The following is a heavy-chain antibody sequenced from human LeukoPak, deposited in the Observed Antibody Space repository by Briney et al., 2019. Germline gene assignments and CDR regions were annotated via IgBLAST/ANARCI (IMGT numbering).Heavy chain of an antibody. CDR1: GFTFSSYG. V-gene: IGHV3-30*18. D-gene: IGHD2-15*01. CDR2: ISYDGSNK. Sequence: GGSLRLSCAASGFTFSSYGMHWVRQAPGKGLEWVAVISYDGSNKYYADSVKGRFTISRDNSKNTLYLQMNSLRAEDTAVYYCAKAAILLGAFDIWGQGTMVTVSS. CDR3: AKAAILLGAFDI. J-gene: IGHJ3*02.